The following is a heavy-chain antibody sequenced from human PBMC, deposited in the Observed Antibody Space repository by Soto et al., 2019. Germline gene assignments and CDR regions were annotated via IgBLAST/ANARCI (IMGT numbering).Heavy chain of an antibody. V-gene: IGHV3-30-3*01. CDR1: GFTFSSYA. CDR3: ARDRKYQLPNAGTRLRDQYYGMDV. D-gene: IGHD2-2*01. CDR2: ISYDGSNK. J-gene: IGHJ6*02. Sequence: GGSLRLSCAASGFTFSSYAMHWVRQAPGKGLEWVAVISYDGSNKYYADSVKGRFTISRDNSKNTLYLQMNSLRAEDTAVYYWARDRKYQLPNAGTRLRDQYYGMDVWGQGTTVTVSS.